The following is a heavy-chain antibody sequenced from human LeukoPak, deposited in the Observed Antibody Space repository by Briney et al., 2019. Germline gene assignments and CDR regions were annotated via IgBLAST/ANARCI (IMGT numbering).Heavy chain of an antibody. D-gene: IGHD3-10*01. CDR3: ASGDTMVRGVMVPRFDY. V-gene: IGHV1-46*01. J-gene: IGHJ4*02. CDR1: GYTFTSYY. Sequence: ASVKVSCKASGYTFTSYYMHWVRQAPGQGLEWMGIINPSGGSTSYAQKFQGRVTMTRDTSTSTVYMELSSLRSEDTAVYYCASGDTMVRGVMVPRFDYWGQGTLVTVSS. CDR2: INPSGGST.